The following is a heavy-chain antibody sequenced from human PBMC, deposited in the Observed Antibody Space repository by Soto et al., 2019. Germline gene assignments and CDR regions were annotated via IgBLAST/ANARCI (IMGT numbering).Heavy chain of an antibody. CDR3: AREFRPTGSRYAFDI. Sequence: PGGSLRLSCAASGFSFSSYAMSWVRQAPGKGLEWVSGINDNGGSTYYADSVKGRFTISRDTSKNTLYLQMDSLGAEDTAIYYCAREFRPTGSRYAFDIWGQGTMVTVSS. CDR1: GFSFSSYA. CDR2: INDNGGST. J-gene: IGHJ3*02. D-gene: IGHD1-26*01. V-gene: IGHV3-23*01.